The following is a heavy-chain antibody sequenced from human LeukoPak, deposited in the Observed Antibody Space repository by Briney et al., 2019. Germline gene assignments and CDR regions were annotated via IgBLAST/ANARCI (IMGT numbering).Heavy chain of an antibody. CDR2: IKIKADGGTI. J-gene: IGHJ4*02. V-gene: IGHV3-15*01. CDR3: ARFNGGLDY. CDR1: GFTFSNAW. D-gene: IGHD4-23*01. Sequence: PGGSLRLSCAASGFTFSNAWMSWVRQAPGKGLEWVGRIKIKADGGTIDYAAPVKGRFTISRDDSKNTLYLQMNSLKTEDTAVYYCARFNGGLDYWGQGTLVTVSS.